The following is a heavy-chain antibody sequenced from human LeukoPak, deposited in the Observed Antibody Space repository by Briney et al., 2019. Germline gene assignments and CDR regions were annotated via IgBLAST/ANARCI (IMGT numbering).Heavy chain of an antibody. CDR3: ARLGTTVTLFDY. D-gene: IGHD4-17*01. J-gene: IGHJ4*02. Sequence: PGGSLRLSCAASGFTVNNNYMSWVRQAPGKGLEWVSVLYSGGSTYYTDSVKGRFTVSRDNSKNTLYLQMNSLRAEDTAVYYCARLGTTVTLFDYWGQGTLVTVSS. CDR2: LYSGGST. V-gene: IGHV3-66*01. CDR1: GFTVNNNY.